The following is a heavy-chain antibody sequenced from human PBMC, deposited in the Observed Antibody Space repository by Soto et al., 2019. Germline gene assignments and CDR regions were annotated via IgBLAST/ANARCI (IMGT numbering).Heavy chain of an antibody. Sequence: GGSLRLSCEASGFTFSVYPMNWVRQAPGKGLEWISYINSGGDVKEYADSVKGRFTISRDNAKNSLFLQMNSLRDEDTGLYFCARVKYSTAWNGHWGQGALVTVSS. CDR2: INSGGDVK. CDR3: ARVKYSTAWNGH. V-gene: IGHV3-48*02. CDR1: GFTFSVYP. J-gene: IGHJ4*02. D-gene: IGHD2-8*02.